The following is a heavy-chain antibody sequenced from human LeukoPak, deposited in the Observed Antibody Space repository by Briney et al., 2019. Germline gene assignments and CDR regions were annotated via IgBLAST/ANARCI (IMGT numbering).Heavy chain of an antibody. J-gene: IGHJ4*02. Sequence: GSLRLSCAASGFTFDDYGMSWVRQAPGKGLEWVSGINWNGGSTGYADSVKGRFTISRDNAKNSLYLQMNSLGVEDTAMYYCARGIAVAGTDSWGQGTLVTVSS. V-gene: IGHV3-20*04. D-gene: IGHD6-19*01. CDR3: ARGIAVAGTDS. CDR2: INWNGGST. CDR1: GFTFDDYG.